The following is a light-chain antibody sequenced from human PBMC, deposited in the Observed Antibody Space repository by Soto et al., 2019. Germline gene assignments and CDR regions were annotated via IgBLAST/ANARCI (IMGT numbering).Light chain of an antibody. V-gene: IGKV3-11*01. CDR2: DAS. CDR3: QQRSNWPLT. CDR1: QSVGSY. Sequence: EIVLTQFPATLSLSPGERATLSCRASQSVGSYLAWYQQKPGQAPRLLIYDASNRATGIPARFSGSGSGTDFTLTISSLEPEDFAVYYCQQRSNWPLTFGGGTKVEIK. J-gene: IGKJ4*01.